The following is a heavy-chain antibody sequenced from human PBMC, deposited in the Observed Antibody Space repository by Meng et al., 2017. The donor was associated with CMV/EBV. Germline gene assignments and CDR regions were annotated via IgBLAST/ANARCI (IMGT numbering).Heavy chain of an antibody. CDR3: AREWRRRRYDGNYNVPDGFDI. J-gene: IGHJ3*02. D-gene: IGHD1-26*01. CDR2: INPNSGGT. CDR1: GYTFTGHY. Sequence: ASVKVSCKASGYTFTGHYLHWVRQAPGQGLEWMGWINPNSGGTYYAQKFQGRAITTRDTSTRTAYMDLSRLRSDDTALYYCAREWRRRRYDGNYNVPDGFDIWGQGTMVTVSS. V-gene: IGHV1-2*02.